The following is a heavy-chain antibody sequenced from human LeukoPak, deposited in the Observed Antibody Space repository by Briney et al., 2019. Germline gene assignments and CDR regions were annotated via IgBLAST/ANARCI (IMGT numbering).Heavy chain of an antibody. V-gene: IGHV4-34*01. CDR1: GGSFSGYY. CDR2: INHSGST. D-gene: IGHD5-12*01. J-gene: IGHJ6*04. CDR3: ARYDYYYYYGMDV. Sequence: SETLSLTCAVYGGSFSGYYWSWIRQPPGKGLDWIGEINHSGSTNYNPSLKSRVTISVDTSKNQFSLKLSSVTAADTAVYYCARYDYYYYYGMDVWGKGTTVTVSS.